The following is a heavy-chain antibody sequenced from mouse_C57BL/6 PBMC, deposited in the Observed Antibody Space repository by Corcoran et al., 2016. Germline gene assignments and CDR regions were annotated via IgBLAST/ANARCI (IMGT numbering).Heavy chain of an antibody. V-gene: IGHV13-2*01. CDR3: SRGNSEGFPY. CDR1: GFTFSNYR. Sequence: QVQLVETVGFLVRPGNSLKLSCVTSGFTFSNYRMHWLRQSPGKRLEWIAVIAVKSDNYGANYAESVKGRFAISRDDSKSSVYLEINRLREEDTATYFCSRGNSEGFPYWGQGTLVTVSA. J-gene: IGHJ3*01. CDR2: IAVKSDNYGA.